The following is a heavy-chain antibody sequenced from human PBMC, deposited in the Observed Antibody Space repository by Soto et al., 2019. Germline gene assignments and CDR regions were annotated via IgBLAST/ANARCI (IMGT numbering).Heavy chain of an antibody. D-gene: IGHD2-2*01. CDR2: IIPIFGTA. J-gene: IGHJ3*02. Sequence: QVQLVQSGAEVKKPGSSVKVSCKASGGTFSSYAISWVRQAPGQGLEWMGGIIPIFGTANYAQKFQGRVTITADESTSTAYMALSSLRSEDTAVYYCARVRVVVVPAASLRGAFYIWGQGTMVTVSS. V-gene: IGHV1-69*01. CDR1: GGTFSSYA. CDR3: ARVRVVVVPAASLRGAFYI.